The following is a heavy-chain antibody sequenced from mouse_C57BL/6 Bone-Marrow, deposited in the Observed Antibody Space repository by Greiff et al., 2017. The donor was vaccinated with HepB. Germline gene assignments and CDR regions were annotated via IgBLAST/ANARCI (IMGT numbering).Heavy chain of an antibody. V-gene: IGHV1-63*01. Sequence: QVQLKQSGAELVRPGTSVKMSCKASGYTFTNYWIGWAKQRPGHGLEWIGDIYPGGGYTNYNEKFKGKATLTADKSSSTAYMQFSSLTSEDSAIYYCARLRLTTVVGFDYWRQGTTLTVSS. D-gene: IGHD1-1*01. CDR2: IYPGGGYT. J-gene: IGHJ2*01. CDR3: ARLRLTTVVGFDY. CDR1: GYTFTNYW.